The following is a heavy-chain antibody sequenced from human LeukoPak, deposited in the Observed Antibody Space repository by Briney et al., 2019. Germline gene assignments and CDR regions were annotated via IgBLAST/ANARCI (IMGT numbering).Heavy chain of an antibody. V-gene: IGHV1-8*01. CDR3: ARVIRYYYGMDV. CDR2: MNPNSGNT. CDR1: GYSFTSYD. J-gene: IGHJ6*02. Sequence: GASVKVPCKASGYSFTSYDINWVRQATGQGLEWMGWMNPNSGNTGYAQNFQGRVTMTRDTSIKTAYMELSNLTSEDTAVYYCARVIRYYYGMDVWGQGATVTVSS.